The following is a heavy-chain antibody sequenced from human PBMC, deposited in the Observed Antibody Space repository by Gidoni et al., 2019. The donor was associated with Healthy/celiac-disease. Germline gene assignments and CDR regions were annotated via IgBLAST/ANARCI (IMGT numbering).Heavy chain of an antibody. CDR3: ARPLDSGYEYYFDY. CDR1: GFTFSSYS. J-gene: IGHJ4*02. Sequence: EVQLVESGGGLVKPGGSLRLSCAASGFTFSSYSMNWVRQAPGKGLEWVSSISSSSSYIYYADSVKGRFTISRDNAKNSLYLQMNSLRAEDTAVYYCARPLDSGYEYYFDYWGQGTLVTVSS. D-gene: IGHD5-12*01. V-gene: IGHV3-21*01. CDR2: ISSSSSYI.